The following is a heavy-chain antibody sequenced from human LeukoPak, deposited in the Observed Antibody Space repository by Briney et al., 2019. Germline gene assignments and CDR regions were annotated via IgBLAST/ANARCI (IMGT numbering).Heavy chain of an antibody. CDR3: ARELRMVYANWFDP. D-gene: IGHD2-8*01. Sequence: ESGGGVVQPGRSLRLSCAAPGFTFSSYAMHWVRQAPGKGLEWVAVISYDGSNKYYADSVKGRFTISRDNSKNTLYLQMNSLRAEDTAVYYCARELRMVYANWFDPWGQGTLVTVSS. CDR2: ISYDGSNK. V-gene: IGHV3-30*04. J-gene: IGHJ5*02. CDR1: GFTFSSYA.